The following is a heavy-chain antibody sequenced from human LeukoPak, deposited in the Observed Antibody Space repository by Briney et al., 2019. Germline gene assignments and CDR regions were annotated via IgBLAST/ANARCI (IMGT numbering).Heavy chain of an antibody. CDR2: ISAYNGNT. D-gene: IGHD1-26*01. Sequence: ASVKVSCKASGYTFTSYGISWVRQAPGQGLEWMGWISAYNGNTNYAQKLQGRVTMTTDTSTSTAYMELRSLRSDDTAVYYCARDDLRLPWELLSNYFDYWGQGTLVTVSS. CDR3: ARDDLRLPWELLSNYFDY. CDR1: GYTFTSYG. V-gene: IGHV1-18*01. J-gene: IGHJ4*02.